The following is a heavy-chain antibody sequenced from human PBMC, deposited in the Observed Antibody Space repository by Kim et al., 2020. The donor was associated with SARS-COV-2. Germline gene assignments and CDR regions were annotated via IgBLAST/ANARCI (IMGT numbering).Heavy chain of an antibody. CDR3: ARVPSGTYYFDY. D-gene: IGHD1-26*01. CDR1: GFTFSSYW. CDR2: INTDGSTT. V-gene: IGHV3-74*01. Sequence: GGSLRLSCAGSGFTFSSYWLHWVRQAPGKGLVWVSRINTDGSTTSYADSVKGRFTISRDNAKNTLYLQMNSLRAEDTAVYYCARVPSGTYYFDYWGQGTLVTVSS. J-gene: IGHJ4*02.